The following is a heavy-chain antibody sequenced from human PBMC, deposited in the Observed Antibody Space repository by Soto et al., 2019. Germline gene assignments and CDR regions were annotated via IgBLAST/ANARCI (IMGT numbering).Heavy chain of an antibody. CDR3: AKHRPMSSIFSL. CDR2: ISARGDTT. Sequence: GSLRHSGAASRFTFSNYSLSWVRQAPGKGLEWVSAISARGDTTYYADSVKGRFTIFRDNSKNSLYLQMNSQRAEDTAVYYCAKHRPMSSIFSLWGQGTLVTV. D-gene: IGHD3-3*01. V-gene: IGHV3-23*01. J-gene: IGHJ4*02. CDR1: RFTFSNYS.